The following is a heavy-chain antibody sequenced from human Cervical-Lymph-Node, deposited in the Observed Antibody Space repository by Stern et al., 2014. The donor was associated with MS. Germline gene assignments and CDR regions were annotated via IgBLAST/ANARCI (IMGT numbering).Heavy chain of an antibody. J-gene: IGHJ4*02. CDR2: ITPGGGST. Sequence: VQLVEYGAEVKKPGASVKVSCKAFGYTFTSNKMHWVRQAPGQGLEWMGIITPGGGSTRYAQKLQGRVTMTRDTSTSTVYMELTSLRSEDTAVYSCARDNGGWSVDSWGQGTLVIVSS. CDR3: ARDNGGWSVDS. V-gene: IGHV1-46*01. CDR1: GYTFTSNK. D-gene: IGHD6-19*01.